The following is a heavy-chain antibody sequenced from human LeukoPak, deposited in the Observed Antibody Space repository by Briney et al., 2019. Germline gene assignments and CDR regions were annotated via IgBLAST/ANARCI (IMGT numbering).Heavy chain of an antibody. CDR3: ARGSITVVPAFDI. CDR1: GGSISTYY. Sequence: MASETLSLTCTVSGGSISTYYWSWIRQPPGKGLEWIGCIYYTGSANYNPSLKSRGTISVDTSKNQFSLKLSSVTAADTAVYYCARGSITVVPAFDIWGQGTMFTVPS. J-gene: IGHJ3*02. CDR2: IYYTGSA. D-gene: IGHD4-23*01. V-gene: IGHV4-59*12.